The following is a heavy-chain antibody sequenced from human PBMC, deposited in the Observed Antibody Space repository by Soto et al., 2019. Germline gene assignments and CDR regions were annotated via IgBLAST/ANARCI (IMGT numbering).Heavy chain of an antibody. D-gene: IGHD3-16*01. CDR1: GFTFSSYA. V-gene: IGHV3-30-3*01. Sequence: LRLSCAASGFTFSSYAMHWVRQAPGKGLEWVAVISYDGSNKYYADSVKGRFTISRDNSKNTLYLRMNSLRAEDTAVYYCAAVFGSLSSAMDVWGQGTTVTVSS. CDR2: ISYDGSNK. CDR3: AAVFGSLSSAMDV. J-gene: IGHJ6*02.